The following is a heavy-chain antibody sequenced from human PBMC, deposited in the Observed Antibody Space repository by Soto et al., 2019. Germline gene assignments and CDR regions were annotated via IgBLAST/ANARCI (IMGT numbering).Heavy chain of an antibody. D-gene: IGHD3-3*01. J-gene: IGHJ5*02. CDR1: GGSISSSTYY. CDR2: IYYSGST. Sequence: SETLSLTCTVSGGSISSSTYYWGWIRQPPGKGLEWIGSIYYSGSTLYNPSLKSRVTISVDMSKNQFSLKLSSVTAADTAVYFCARHGRFLEWLYVVNPWGPGTLVTVSS. CDR3: ARHGRFLEWLYVVNP. V-gene: IGHV4-39*01.